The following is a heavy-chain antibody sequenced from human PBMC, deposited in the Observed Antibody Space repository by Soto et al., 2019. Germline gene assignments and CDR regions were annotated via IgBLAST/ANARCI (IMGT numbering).Heavy chain of an antibody. CDR3: ARGIVVVPAAIRPAFDI. CDR2: ISAYNGNT. Sequence: ASVKVSCKASGYTFTSYGISWVRQAPGQGLEWMGWISAYNGNTNYAQKLQGRVTMTTDTSTSTAYMELRSLRSDDTAVYYYARGIVVVPAAIRPAFDIWGQGTMVTVSS. V-gene: IGHV1-18*01. CDR1: GYTFTSYG. J-gene: IGHJ3*02. D-gene: IGHD2-2*02.